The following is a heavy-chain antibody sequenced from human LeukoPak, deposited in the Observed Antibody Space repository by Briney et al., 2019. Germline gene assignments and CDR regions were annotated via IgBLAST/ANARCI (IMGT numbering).Heavy chain of an antibody. CDR1: GYTFTGYY. CDR3: ARDEYSGSSDFDY. CDR2: INPNSGCT. Sequence: ASVKVSCKASGYTFTGYYMHWVRQGPGQGPGWVGWINPNSGCTNYAQKFQGRVTMTRDTSISTAYLELSRLRSDDTAVYYCARDEYSGSSDFDYWGQGNLVTVSS. V-gene: IGHV1-2*02. J-gene: IGHJ4*02. D-gene: IGHD1-26*01.